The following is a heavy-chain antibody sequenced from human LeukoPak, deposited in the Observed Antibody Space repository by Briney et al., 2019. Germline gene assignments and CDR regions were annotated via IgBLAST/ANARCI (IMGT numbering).Heavy chain of an antibody. CDR2: ISGSGGST. Sequence: PGGTLRLSCVASGFTFSTYGMSWVRQAPGKGLEWVSAISGSGGSTYYADSVKGRFTISRDNSKNTLYLQMNSPRAEDTAVYYCAKDGGEYYDILTGYYPRLYYMDVWGKGTTVTISS. CDR3: AKDGGEYYDILTGYYPRLYYMDV. D-gene: IGHD3-9*01. V-gene: IGHV3-23*01. J-gene: IGHJ6*03. CDR1: GFTFSTYG.